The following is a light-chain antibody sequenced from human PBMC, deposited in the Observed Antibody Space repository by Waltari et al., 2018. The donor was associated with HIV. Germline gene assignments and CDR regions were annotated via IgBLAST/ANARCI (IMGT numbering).Light chain of an antibody. Sequence: QAVVTQEPSLTVSPGGTVTLTRDSSTGPVTNYHYPYWFQQKPAQAPRTLIYDTSNRQSVTPALCPASLLGGKAALTRAGAQREDEADYYCVLSYDADWVFGGGTKLTGL. CDR3: VLSYDADWV. CDR1: TGPVTNYHY. V-gene: IGLV7-46*01. J-gene: IGLJ3*02. CDR2: DTS.